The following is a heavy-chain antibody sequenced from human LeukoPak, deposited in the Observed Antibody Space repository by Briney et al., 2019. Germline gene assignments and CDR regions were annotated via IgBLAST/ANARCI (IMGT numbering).Heavy chain of an antibody. J-gene: IGHJ4*02. Sequence: ASVKVSCKASGYTFTSYYIHWVRQAPGQGLEYMGIIRPSGSTAYPQKFQGRVTMTRDTSTSAVYMELSSLTSEDTAVYYCAREGPETYFFDFWGQGTLVTVSS. CDR1: GYTFTSYY. V-gene: IGHV1-46*01. CDR3: AREGPETYFFDF. D-gene: IGHD5-24*01. CDR2: IRPSGST.